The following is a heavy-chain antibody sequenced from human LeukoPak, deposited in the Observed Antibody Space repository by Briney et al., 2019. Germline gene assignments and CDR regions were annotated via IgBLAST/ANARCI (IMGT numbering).Heavy chain of an antibody. D-gene: IGHD3-10*01. CDR2: IYYSGST. Sequence: SETLSLTCTVSGGSISSYSWSWIRQPPGKGLEWIGFIYYSGSTNYNPSLKSRVTISVDTSTNQLSLKLSSVTAADTAVYYCARSYYGSGPYDYWGQGTLDTVSS. J-gene: IGHJ4*02. V-gene: IGHV4-59*01. CDR3: ARSYYGSGPYDY. CDR1: GGSISSYS.